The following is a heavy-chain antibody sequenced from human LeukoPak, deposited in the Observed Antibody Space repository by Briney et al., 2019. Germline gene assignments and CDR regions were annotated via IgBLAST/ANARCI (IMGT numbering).Heavy chain of an antibody. CDR2: INSDGSST. CDR3: AKSPSVVAATFFDY. D-gene: IGHD2-15*01. Sequence: GGSLRLSCAASGFTFSSYWMHWVRQAPGKGLVWVSRINSDGSSTSYADSVKGRFTISRDNAKNTLYLQMNSLRAEDTAVYYCAKSPSVVAATFFDYWGQGTLVTVSS. J-gene: IGHJ4*02. V-gene: IGHV3-74*01. CDR1: GFTFSSYW.